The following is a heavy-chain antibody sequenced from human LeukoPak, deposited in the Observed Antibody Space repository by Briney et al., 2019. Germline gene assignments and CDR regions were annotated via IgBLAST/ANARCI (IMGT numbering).Heavy chain of an antibody. CDR1: GFTFSNYW. Sequence: PGGSLRLSCAASGFTFSNYWMHRVRQAPGKGLEWVSRINSDGSNKTYADSVKGRFTISRDNAKNTLYLQMSSPRVGDTAVYYCARSDYGDNYWGQGILVTVSS. J-gene: IGHJ4*02. D-gene: IGHD4-17*01. CDR2: INSDGSNK. V-gene: IGHV3-74*01. CDR3: ARSDYGDNY.